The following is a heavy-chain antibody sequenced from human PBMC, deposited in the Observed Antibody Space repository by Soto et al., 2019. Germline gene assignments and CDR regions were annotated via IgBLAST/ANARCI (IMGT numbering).Heavy chain of an antibody. CDR2: ITDSGGST. D-gene: IGHD1-1*01. CDR1: DFTFSNFV. V-gene: IGHV3-23*01. Sequence: EVQLLESGGGLMRPGESLRLSCTGSDFTFSNFVMRWVRQVPGKGLEWLSCITDSGGSTYYADSVKGRITVSRDNSKNTLDVQLNRLEAEDTGVYHCAVPLVQNYYTLDVWGRGTTVHVSS. J-gene: IGHJ6*02. CDR3: AVPLVQNYYTLDV.